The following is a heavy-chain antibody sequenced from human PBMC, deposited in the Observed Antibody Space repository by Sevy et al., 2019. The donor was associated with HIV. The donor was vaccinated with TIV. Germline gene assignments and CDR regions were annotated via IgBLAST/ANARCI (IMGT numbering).Heavy chain of an antibody. Sequence: SETLSLTCSVSGDSITSSSYYWGWIRQPPGKGLEWIGIIYYRGNTYYNPSLKSRVTIFVDTSKNHFSLKLTSVTAADTAFYYCARGAYGSSHYFDYWGQGTLVTVSS. J-gene: IGHJ4*02. V-gene: IGHV4-39*02. CDR2: IYYRGNT. CDR3: ARGAYGSSHYFDY. D-gene: IGHD6-13*01. CDR1: GDSITSSSYY.